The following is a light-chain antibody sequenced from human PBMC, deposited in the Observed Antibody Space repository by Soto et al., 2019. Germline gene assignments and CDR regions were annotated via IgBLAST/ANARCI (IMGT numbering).Light chain of an antibody. CDR1: MLDVGAYNL. V-gene: IGLV2-14*01. CDR3: SAYTARSTLV. Sequence: QSVLNKPAYVSGSAGRSITISYSGTMLDVGAYNLVSWYQQHPGTAPKLIIYEVRNRPSGISSRFSGSRSGNTASLTISGLQSEDEGDYYCSAYTARSTLVFGGGNK. J-gene: IGLJ3*02. CDR2: EVR.